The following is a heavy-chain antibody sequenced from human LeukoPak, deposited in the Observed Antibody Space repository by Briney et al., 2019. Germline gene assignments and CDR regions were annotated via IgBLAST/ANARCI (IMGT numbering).Heavy chain of an antibody. V-gene: IGHV3-11*04. Sequence: GGSLRLSCVASGFTFSDYYMTWIRQAPGKGLEWVAYISGVGADAIYYADSVRGRFTISRDNAKSSAYLQMDNLRAEDTGVYYCARSVGLRDWGQGTLVTVSS. CDR1: GFTFSDYY. D-gene: IGHD2-2*01. J-gene: IGHJ4*02. CDR3: ARSVGLRD. CDR2: ISGVGADAI.